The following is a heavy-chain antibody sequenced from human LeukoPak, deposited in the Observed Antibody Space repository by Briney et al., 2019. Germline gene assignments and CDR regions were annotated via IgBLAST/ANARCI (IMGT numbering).Heavy chain of an antibody. Sequence: SQTLSLTCAISGDSFSSNSAAWNWIRQSPSRGLEWLGRAYYRSKWYNDYAVSVKSRITINPDTSKNQFSLQLNSVTPEDTAVYYCARGGGVVYGDYDPSGGSFDYWGQGTLVTVSS. D-gene: IGHD4-17*01. CDR3: ARGGGVVYGDYDPSGGSFDY. CDR1: GDSFSSNSAA. V-gene: IGHV6-1*01. J-gene: IGHJ4*02. CDR2: AYYRSKWYN.